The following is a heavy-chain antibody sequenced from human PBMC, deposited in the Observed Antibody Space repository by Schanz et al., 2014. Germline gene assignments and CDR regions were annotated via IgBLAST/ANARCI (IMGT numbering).Heavy chain of an antibody. V-gene: IGHV3-48*01. J-gene: IGHJ1*01. Sequence: VQLVESGGGVVQPGRSLRLSCAASGFTFSSYAMSWVRQAPGKGLEWVSYIAASSSTRHYADSVKGRVTISRDNAKNSVSLQMRRLRVEDTAVYYCASGVHVSSLQKGLQFWGRGTLVIVSS. CDR1: GFTFSSYA. CDR3: ASGVHVSSLQKGLQF. CDR2: IAASSSTR. D-gene: IGHD3-10*01.